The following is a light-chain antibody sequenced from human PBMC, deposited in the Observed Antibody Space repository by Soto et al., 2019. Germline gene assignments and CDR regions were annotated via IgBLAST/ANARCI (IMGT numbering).Light chain of an antibody. V-gene: IGKV3-11*01. CDR2: DAS. CDR3: LQRSNWFA. CDR1: QNIDNF. J-gene: IGKJ3*01. Sequence: EIVLTQSPATLSLSPGERATLSCRASQNIDNFLTWYQHKPGQPPRVLIYDASTRATGIPARFSGSGSGTDFTLTISSLEPEDSAIYYCLQRSNWFAFGPGTKLDIK.